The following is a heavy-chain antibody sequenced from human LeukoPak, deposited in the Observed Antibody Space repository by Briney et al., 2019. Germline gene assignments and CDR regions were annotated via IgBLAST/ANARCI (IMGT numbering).Heavy chain of an antibody. CDR3: AKVYATTRYNWNYVGINY. V-gene: IGHV3-23*01. CDR1: GFTFSSYA. Sequence: GGSLRLSCAASGFTFSSYAMSWVRQAPGKGLEWVSAISGSGGSTYYADSVKGRFTISRDTSKNTLYLQMNSLRAEDTAVYYCAKVYATTRYNWNYVGINYWGQGTLVTVSS. D-gene: IGHD1-7*01. CDR2: ISGSGGST. J-gene: IGHJ4*02.